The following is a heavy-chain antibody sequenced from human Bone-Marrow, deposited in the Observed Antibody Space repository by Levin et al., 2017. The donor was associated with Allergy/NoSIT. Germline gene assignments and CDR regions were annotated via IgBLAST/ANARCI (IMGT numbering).Heavy chain of an antibody. Sequence: PGGSLRLSCAASGFTFTSYTMHWVRQAPGKGLEWVAVTSFDGRDKYYVDSVKGRFTISRDNSKNTLYLQMNSLRAEDTAVYYCARAFVVVTAPLEYWGQGTLVTVSS. CDR3: ARAFVVVTAPLEY. D-gene: IGHD2-21*02. CDR1: GFTFTSYT. V-gene: IGHV3-30*04. CDR2: TSFDGRDK. J-gene: IGHJ4*02.